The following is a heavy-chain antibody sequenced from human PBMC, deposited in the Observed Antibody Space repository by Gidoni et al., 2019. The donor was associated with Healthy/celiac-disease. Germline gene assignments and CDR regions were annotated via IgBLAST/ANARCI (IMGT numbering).Heavy chain of an antibody. Sequence: QVQLQQWGAGLLKPSETLSLTCAVYGGSFSGYYWSWIRQPPGKGLEWIGEINHSGSTNYNPSLKSRVTISVDTSKNQFSLKLSSVTAADTAVYYCARGSHLGDSSGVDYWGQGTLVTVSS. D-gene: IGHD3-22*01. CDR3: ARGSHLGDSSGVDY. CDR2: INHSGST. V-gene: IGHV4-34*01. J-gene: IGHJ4*02. CDR1: GGSFSGYY.